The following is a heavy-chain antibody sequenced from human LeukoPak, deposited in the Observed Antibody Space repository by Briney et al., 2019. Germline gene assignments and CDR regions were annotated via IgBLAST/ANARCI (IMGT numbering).Heavy chain of an antibody. CDR2: INHSGST. D-gene: IGHD6-13*01. CDR3: ARGLIIAAAVAGY. CDR1: GGSFSGYY. Sequence: PSETLSLTCAVYGGSFSGYYWSWICKPPGKGLEWIGEINHSGSTNYNPSLKSRVTISVDTSKNQFSLKLSSVAAADTAVYYCARGLIIAAAVAGYWGQGTLVTVSS. V-gene: IGHV4-34*01. J-gene: IGHJ4*02.